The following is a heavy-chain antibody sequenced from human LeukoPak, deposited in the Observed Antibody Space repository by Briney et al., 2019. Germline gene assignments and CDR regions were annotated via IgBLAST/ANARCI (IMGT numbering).Heavy chain of an antibody. CDR3: VRPIDNGSGSYYFPY. CDR2: ISYDGTNE. J-gene: IGHJ4*02. Sequence: GGSLRLSCAASGFSFHYYAMHWVRQAPGKGLEWVAVISYDGTNEYYADSVKGRLTISRDNSKNTLYMQKNSLRPEDTAVYYCVRPIDNGSGSYYFPYWGQGTLVTVSS. CDR1: GFSFHYYA. D-gene: IGHD3-10*01. V-gene: IGHV3-30-3*01.